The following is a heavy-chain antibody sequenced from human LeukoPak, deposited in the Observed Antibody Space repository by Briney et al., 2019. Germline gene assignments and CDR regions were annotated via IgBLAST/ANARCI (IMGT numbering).Heavy chain of an antibody. Sequence: ASVKVSCKASGYTFTDYYMHWVRQAPGQGLEWMGWINPNSGGTNYAQKFQGRVSMTGDTSISTSYMELSRLSSDDTAVYYCARVGSSGWDTFEQSPTWGQGTLVTVSS. CDR2: INPNSGGT. V-gene: IGHV1-2*02. J-gene: IGHJ5*02. CDR1: GYTFTDYY. D-gene: IGHD6-19*01. CDR3: ARVGSSGWDTFEQSPT.